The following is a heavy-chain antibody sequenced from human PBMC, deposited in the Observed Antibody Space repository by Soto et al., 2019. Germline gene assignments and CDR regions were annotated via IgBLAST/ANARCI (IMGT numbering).Heavy chain of an antibody. CDR2: ISYDGSNK. Sequence: QVQLVESGGGVVQPGRSLRLSCAASGFTFSSYGIHWVRQAPGKGLVWVAVISYDGSNKYYADSVKGRFTISRDNSKNTLYLQMNSLRAEDTAVYYCAKDHYDTLTGYYGPDYVGQGTLVTVSS. D-gene: IGHD3-9*01. V-gene: IGHV3-30*18. CDR3: AKDHYDTLTGYYGPDY. CDR1: GFTFSSYG. J-gene: IGHJ4*02.